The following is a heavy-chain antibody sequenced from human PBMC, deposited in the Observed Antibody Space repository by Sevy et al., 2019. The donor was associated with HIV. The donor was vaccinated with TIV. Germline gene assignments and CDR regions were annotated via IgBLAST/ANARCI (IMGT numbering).Heavy chain of an antibody. V-gene: IGHV3-7*01. CDR3: ARLYSSLSGRGLDN. CDR1: GFTFGSYW. CDR2: IKEDGSGR. D-gene: IGHD4-4*01. Sequence: GGSLRLSCAASGFTFGSYWMTWVRQAPGKGLEWVANIKEDGSGRFYVDSVRGRFTVSRDNAKKTLYLQRNNLRGEDTALYYCARLYSSLSGRGLDNWGQGALVTVSS. J-gene: IGHJ4*02.